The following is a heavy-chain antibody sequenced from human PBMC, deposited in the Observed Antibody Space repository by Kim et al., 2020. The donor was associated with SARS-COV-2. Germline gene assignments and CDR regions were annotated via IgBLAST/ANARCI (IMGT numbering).Heavy chain of an antibody. D-gene: IGHD3-16*02. V-gene: IGHV4-59*01. CDR1: GGSISSYY. CDR3: ARAAKGYVWGSYLPDAFDM. CDR2: IYYSGST. Sequence: SETLSLTCTVSGGSISSYYWSWIRQPPGKGLEWIGYIYYSGSTNYSPSLKSRVTISVDTSKNQFSLKLSSVTAADTAVYYCARAAKGYVWGSYLPDAFDMWGQGTMVTVSS. J-gene: IGHJ3*02.